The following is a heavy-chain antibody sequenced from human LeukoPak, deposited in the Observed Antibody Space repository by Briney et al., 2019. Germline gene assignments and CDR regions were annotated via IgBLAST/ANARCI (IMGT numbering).Heavy chain of an antibody. CDR3: ARVGTAMVSDAFDI. V-gene: IGHV1-69*05. CDR1: GGTFSSYA. CDR2: IIPIFGTA. D-gene: IGHD5-18*01. J-gene: IGHJ3*02. Sequence: ASVKVSCKASGGTFSSYAISWVRQAPGQGLEWMGRIIPIFGTANYAQKFQGRVTTTTDESTSTAYMELSSLRSEDTAVYYCARVGTAMVSDAFDIWGQGTMVTVSS.